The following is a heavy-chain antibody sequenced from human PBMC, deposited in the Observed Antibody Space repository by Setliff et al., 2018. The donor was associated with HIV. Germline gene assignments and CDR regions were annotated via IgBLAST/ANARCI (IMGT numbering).Heavy chain of an antibody. V-gene: IGHV3-23*01. CDR1: GFTFSSYG. CDR3: ARDALFCDGGRGSAFNWLDS. D-gene: IGHD2-15*01. Sequence: PGGSLRLSCAASGFTFSSYGMHWVRQAPGKGLEWVSAISGSGGSTYYADSVKGRFTISRDNSKNTLYLQMNSLRAEDTAVYYCARDALFCDGGRGSAFNWLDSWGQGTLVTVSS. CDR2: ISGSGGST. J-gene: IGHJ5*01.